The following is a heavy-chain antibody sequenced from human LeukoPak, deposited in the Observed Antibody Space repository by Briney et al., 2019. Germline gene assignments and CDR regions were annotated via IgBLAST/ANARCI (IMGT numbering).Heavy chain of an antibody. CDR2: INSDGRST. V-gene: IGHV3-74*03. CDR3: ARGVGGNRHFDY. CDR1: GFIFSDYW. J-gene: IGHJ4*02. D-gene: IGHD4-23*01. Sequence: PGRSLRLSCAASGFIFSDYWMHWVRQAPGKGLVWVSRINSDGRSTTHADSMKGRFTISRDNAKSTLYLQMSSLRAEDTAVYYCARGVGGNRHFDYWGQGTLVTVSS.